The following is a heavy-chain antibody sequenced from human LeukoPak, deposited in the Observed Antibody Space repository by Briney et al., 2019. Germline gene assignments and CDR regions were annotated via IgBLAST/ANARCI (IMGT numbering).Heavy chain of an antibody. J-gene: IGHJ4*02. D-gene: IGHD3-22*01. CDR2: ISYDGSNQ. V-gene: IGHV3-30*01. CDR1: GFTFSSYV. CDR3: ARDIVRPRSSGYYQALDY. Sequence: PGGSLRLSCTASGFTFSSYVLHWVRQAPGEGLQWAAVISYDGSNQYYADSVEGRFTISRDNSKNTLYLQRNSLRAEDTAVYYCARDIVRPRSSGYYQALDYWGQGTLATVSS.